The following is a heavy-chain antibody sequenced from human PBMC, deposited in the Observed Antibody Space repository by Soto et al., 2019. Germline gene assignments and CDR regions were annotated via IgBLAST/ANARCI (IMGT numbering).Heavy chain of an antibody. J-gene: IGHJ4*01. CDR2: VKSKTDGGSA. CDR1: CFAFFKPS. V-gene: IGHV3-15*07. CDR3: TTDSRTIMPEVRFDY. Sequence: SGGSPRLSFVAPCFAFFKPSVKWVPPATRGGLEWVGRVKSKTDGGSADYAAPVKGRFDVSRDDSKNIVYLQMNSLKTEDTAVYYCTTDSRTIMPEVRFDYWGPGTLVTVSS. D-gene: IGHD3-16*01.